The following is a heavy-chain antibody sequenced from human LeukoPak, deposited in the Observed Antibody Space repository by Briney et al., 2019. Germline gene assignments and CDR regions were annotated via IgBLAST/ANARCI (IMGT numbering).Heavy chain of an antibody. Sequence: GRSLRLSCAACGFNFRTYGMHWVRQAPGKGLQWVAVIWDDGRNQFYADSVKGRFTVSRDNSKNTLSLQMNSLRAEDTAVYYCARHVKLVPAAIRYFAMDIWGQGTTVTVTS. CDR1: GFNFRTYG. V-gene: IGHV3-33*01. J-gene: IGHJ6*02. CDR3: ARHVKLVPAAIRYFAMDI. D-gene: IGHD2-2*01. CDR2: IWDDGRNQ.